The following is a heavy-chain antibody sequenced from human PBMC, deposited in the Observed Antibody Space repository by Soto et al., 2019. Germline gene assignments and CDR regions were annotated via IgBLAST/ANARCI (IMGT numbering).Heavy chain of an antibody. Sequence: QAQLLQSGAEVKKPGSSVKVSCKASGATFSSHVFNWLLLAPGQGLEWKGGIMPIIGTANYAQKLQCRVTITADESTNTADMELNRLRSEDTAVYYCARDLEFRDGNISHLDYWRQGNLDTVAA. CDR1: GATFSSHV. V-gene: IGHV1-69*01. CDR2: IMPIIGTA. CDR3: ARDLEFRDGNISHLDY. D-gene: IGHD1-1*01. J-gene: IGHJ4*02.